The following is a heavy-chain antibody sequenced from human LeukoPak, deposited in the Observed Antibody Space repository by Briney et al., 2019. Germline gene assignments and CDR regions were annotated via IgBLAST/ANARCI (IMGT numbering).Heavy chain of an antibody. V-gene: IGHV3-30*18. CDR2: ISYAGSDK. J-gene: IGHJ6*02. D-gene: IGHD6-13*01. CDR3: AKDSRGGPDYLAAAGYYYGMDV. Sequence: GGSLRLSCAASGFTFSSYGMHWVRQAPGKGLEWVAGISYAGSDKYYADSVKGRFTISRDNSKNTLYLQMNSLRAEDTAVYYCAKDSRGGPDYLAAAGYYYGMDVWGQGTTVTVSS. CDR1: GFTFSSYG.